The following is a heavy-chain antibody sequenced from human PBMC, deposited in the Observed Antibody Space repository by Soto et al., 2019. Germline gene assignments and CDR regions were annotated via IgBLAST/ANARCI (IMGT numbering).Heavy chain of an antibody. Sequence: QVQLQESGPGLVKPSETLSLTCTVSGGSISSYYWSWIRQPPGKGLEWIGYIYYSGSTNYNPSLKSRVTISVDTSKNQCSLKLSSVTAADTAVYYCARHGLSGWPYYFDYWGQGTLVTVSS. CDR3: ARHGLSGWPYYFDY. J-gene: IGHJ4*02. CDR2: IYYSGST. CDR1: GGSISSYY. D-gene: IGHD6-19*01. V-gene: IGHV4-59*08.